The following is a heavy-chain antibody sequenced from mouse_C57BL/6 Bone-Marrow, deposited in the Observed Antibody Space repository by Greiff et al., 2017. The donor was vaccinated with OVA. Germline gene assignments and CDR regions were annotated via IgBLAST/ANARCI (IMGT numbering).Heavy chain of an antibody. V-gene: IGHV1-81*01. CDR1: GYTFTSYG. CDR2: IYPRSGNT. D-gene: IGHD1-1*01. J-gene: IGHJ2*01. Sequence: QVQLQQSGAELARPGASVKLSCKASGYTFTSYGISWVKQRTGQGLEWIGEIYPRSGNTYYNEKLKGKATLTADKSSSTAYMELRSLTSEDSAVYFCARWRLIYYYGSRDYWGQGTTLTVSS. CDR3: ARWRLIYYYGSRDY.